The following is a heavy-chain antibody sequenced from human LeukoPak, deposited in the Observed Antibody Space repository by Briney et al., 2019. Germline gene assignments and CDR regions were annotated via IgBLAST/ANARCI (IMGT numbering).Heavy chain of an antibody. Sequence: SSETLPLTCTVSGGSISSYYWSWIRQPPGKGLEWIGYIYYSGSTNYNPSLKSRVTISVDTSKNQFSLKLSSVTAADTAVYYCARVPRYFDWLPLDYWGQGTLVTVSS. CDR1: GGSISSYY. D-gene: IGHD3-9*01. CDR2: IYYSGST. V-gene: IGHV4-59*01. J-gene: IGHJ4*02. CDR3: ARVPRYFDWLPLDY.